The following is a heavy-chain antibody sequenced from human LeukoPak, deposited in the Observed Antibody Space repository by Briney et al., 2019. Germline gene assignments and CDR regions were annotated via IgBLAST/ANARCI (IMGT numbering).Heavy chain of an antibody. Sequence: GGSLRLSCATSGFTFSSYWMHWVRQAPGKGLVWVSRINSDGSSPSYADSVKGRFTISRDNAKNSLYLLMNSLRAEDTAVYYSVVTGVHDAFDIWGQGTRVTVSS. CDR3: VVTGVHDAFDI. D-gene: IGHD5-18*01. V-gene: IGHV3-74*01. CDR1: GFTFSSYW. CDR2: INSDGSSP. J-gene: IGHJ3*02.